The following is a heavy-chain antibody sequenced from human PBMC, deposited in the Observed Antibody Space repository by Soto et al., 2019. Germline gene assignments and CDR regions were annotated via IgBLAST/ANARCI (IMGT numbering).Heavy chain of an antibody. D-gene: IGHD2-8*01. V-gene: IGHV4-59*01. CDR3: ARIDPPLMLAWFDP. CDR1: GASISDNY. J-gene: IGHJ5*02. Sequence: SETLSLTCTLSGASISDNYWSWIQQPPGKGLEWIGYIFYSGSTNYNPSLESRVTISIDTPKNQFSLRLNSVTAADSAVYYCARIDPPLMLAWFDPWGQGTLVTVSS. CDR2: IFYSGST.